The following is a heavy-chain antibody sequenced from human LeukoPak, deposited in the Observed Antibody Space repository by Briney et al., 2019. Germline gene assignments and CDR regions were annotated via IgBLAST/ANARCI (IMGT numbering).Heavy chain of an antibody. CDR3: ARRGRSAAANFDY. CDR2: INHSGST. J-gene: IGHJ4*02. Sequence: SETLSLTCAVYGGSFSDYYWSWIRQPPGKGLEWIEEINHSGSTNYNPSLKSRVTISVDTSKNQFSLNLTSVTAADTAVYYCARRGRSAAANFDYWGQGTLVTVSS. V-gene: IGHV4-34*01. D-gene: IGHD6-13*01. CDR1: GGSFSDYY.